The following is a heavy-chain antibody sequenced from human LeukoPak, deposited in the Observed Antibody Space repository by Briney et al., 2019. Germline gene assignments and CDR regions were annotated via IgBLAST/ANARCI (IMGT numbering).Heavy chain of an antibody. CDR3: ANSYTVTTSPFDY. CDR2: INWNGGST. D-gene: IGHD4-17*01. CDR1: GFTFDDYG. Sequence: GGSLRLSCAASGFTFDDYGMSWVRQAPGKGLEWVSGINWNGGSTGYADSVKGRFTISRDNAKNSLYLQMNSLRAEDTAVYFCANSYTVTTSPFDYWGQGTLVSVSS. V-gene: IGHV3-20*04. J-gene: IGHJ4*02.